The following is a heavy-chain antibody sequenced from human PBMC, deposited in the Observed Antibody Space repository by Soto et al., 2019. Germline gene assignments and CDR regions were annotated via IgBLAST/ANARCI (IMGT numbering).Heavy chain of an antibody. CDR3: ARTYCSSSSCFDAFDI. CDR1: GDSISSYY. Sequence: QVQLQESGPGLVKPSETLSLTCTVSGDSISSYYWSWIRQPPGKGLEWIAYIYYSGSTNYNPSLKSRPTISVDTSKNHYSLKLSSVTAADTAVYYCARTYCSSSSCFDAFDIWGQGTMVTVSS. V-gene: IGHV4-59*01. J-gene: IGHJ3*02. CDR2: IYYSGST. D-gene: IGHD2-2*01.